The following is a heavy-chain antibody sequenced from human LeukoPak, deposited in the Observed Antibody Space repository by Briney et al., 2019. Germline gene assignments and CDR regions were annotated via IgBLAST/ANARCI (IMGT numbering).Heavy chain of an antibody. D-gene: IGHD6-19*01. V-gene: IGHV1-2*02. Sequence: ASVNVSCKASGYTFTGYYMHGVRQAPGQGLEWMGWINPNSGGTTYAQKFQGRVTMTRAPSISTAYMELSRLRSDDTAVYYCARGGRSARIAVAGTVFYCWGQGILVTAS. J-gene: IGHJ4*02. CDR2: INPNSGGT. CDR3: ARGGRSARIAVAGTVFYC. CDR1: GYTFTGYY.